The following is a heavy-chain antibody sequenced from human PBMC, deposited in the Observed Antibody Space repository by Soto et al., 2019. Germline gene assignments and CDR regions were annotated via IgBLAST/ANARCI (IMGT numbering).Heavy chain of an antibody. CDR3: ARYDILTGYPYYYYYMDV. D-gene: IGHD3-9*01. CDR2: ISGSGGST. V-gene: IGHV3-23*01. J-gene: IGHJ6*03. Sequence: EVQLLESGGGLVQPGGSLRLSCAASGFTFSSYAMSWVRQAPGKGLEWVSAISGSGGSTYYEDSVKGRFTISRDNSKNTLYLQMNSLRAEDTAVYYCARYDILTGYPYYYYYMDVWGKGTTVTVSS. CDR1: GFTFSSYA.